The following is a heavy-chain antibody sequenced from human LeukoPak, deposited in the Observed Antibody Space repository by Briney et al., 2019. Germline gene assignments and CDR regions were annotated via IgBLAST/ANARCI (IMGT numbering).Heavy chain of an antibody. CDR3: ARDHYYDGRGRFDP. CDR2: VYFDGGT. D-gene: IGHD3-16*01. J-gene: IGHJ5*02. CDR1: GYSISSGYH. V-gene: IGHV4-38-2*02. Sequence: PSETLSLTCTVSGYSISSGYHWGWIRQPPGKGLEWIGSVYFDGGTHYDPSLQSRVTISVDTSKNQFSLRLSSVTAADTALYYCARDHYYDGRGRFDPWGQGTLVTVSS.